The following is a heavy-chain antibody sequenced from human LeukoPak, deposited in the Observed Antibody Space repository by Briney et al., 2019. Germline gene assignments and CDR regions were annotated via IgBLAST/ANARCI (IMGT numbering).Heavy chain of an antibody. Sequence: SETLSLSCTVSGASTSNFYGNCIRQPPGKGLEWIGYIHNSGSAKHSPSLKSRVTISIDTSKNQFSRHLTSVTATDTAMYFCARSAEWLRNAFDIWGRGTMVSVSS. CDR3: ARSAEWLRNAFDI. CDR1: GASTSNFY. CDR2: IHNSGSA. J-gene: IGHJ3*02. D-gene: IGHD5-12*01. V-gene: IGHV4-59*01.